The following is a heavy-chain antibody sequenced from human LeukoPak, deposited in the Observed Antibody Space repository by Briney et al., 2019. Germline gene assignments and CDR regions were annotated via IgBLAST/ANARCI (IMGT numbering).Heavy chain of an antibody. CDR2: ISNDGSKK. D-gene: IGHD5-18*01. CDR1: GFTFSSYG. V-gene: IGHV3-30*18. J-gene: IGHJ4*02. Sequence: GGSLRLSCAASGFTFSSYGMHWVCQAPGKGLDWVAVISNDGSKKYYADSVKGRFTISRDNSKNTLSLQVSSLRTEDTAVYYCAKDRYSYAFEYSDSWGQGTLVTVSS. CDR3: AKDRYSYAFEYSDS.